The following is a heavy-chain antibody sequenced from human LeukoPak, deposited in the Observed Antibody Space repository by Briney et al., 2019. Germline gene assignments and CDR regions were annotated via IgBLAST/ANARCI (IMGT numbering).Heavy chain of an antibody. D-gene: IGHD5-24*01. CDR3: ARMAAIGAMDV. CDR2: IYYSGNT. V-gene: IGHV4-59*08. J-gene: IGHJ6*02. CDR1: GGSMSSYY. Sequence: SETLSLTCTVSGGSMSSYYWSWIRQPPGKGLEWIGYIYYSGNTNYNPSLKSRVTISIDTSKNQFSLKLTSVTAADMAVYYCARMAAIGAMDVWGRGTTVTVSS.